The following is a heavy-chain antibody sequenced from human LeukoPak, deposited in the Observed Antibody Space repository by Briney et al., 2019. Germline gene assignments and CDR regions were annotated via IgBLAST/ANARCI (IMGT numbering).Heavy chain of an antibody. CDR3: ARAGSGSYLDYYYYYGMDV. Sequence: PGGSLRLSCAASGFTFSGSSMHWVRQASGKGLEWVGRIRSNASSYATVYAASVKGRFTISRDDSKNTAYLQMNSLKTEDTAVYYCARAGSGSYLDYYYYYGMDVWGQGTTVTVSS. CDR1: GFTFSGSS. CDR2: IRSNASSYAT. D-gene: IGHD3-10*01. J-gene: IGHJ6*02. V-gene: IGHV3-73*01.